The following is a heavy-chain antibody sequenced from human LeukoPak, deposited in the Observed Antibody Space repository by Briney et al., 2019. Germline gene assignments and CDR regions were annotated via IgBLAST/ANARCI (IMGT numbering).Heavy chain of an antibody. Sequence: GGSLRLSCAASGFTFSSYAMSWVRQVPGKGLEWVSVISGSGDNTYYADSVKGRFTVSRDNSKNMLYLQMNSLRAEDTAVYYCAKWKYSNSGIDDYWGQGTLVTVSS. D-gene: IGHD6-6*01. CDR1: GFTFSSYA. CDR2: ISGSGDNT. CDR3: AKWKYSNSGIDDY. J-gene: IGHJ4*02. V-gene: IGHV3-23*01.